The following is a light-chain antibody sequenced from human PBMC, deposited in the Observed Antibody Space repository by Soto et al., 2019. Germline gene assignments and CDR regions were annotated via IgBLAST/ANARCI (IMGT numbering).Light chain of an antibody. CDR1: QSVSSSY. CDR2: GAS. CDR3: QQYGSSYSGVYT. Sequence: EIVLTQSPGTLSLSPGERATLSCRASQSVSSSYLAWYQQKPGQAPRLLIYGASSRATGIPDRFSGSGSGTDFTLTISRLEPEDFAVYYWQQYGSSYSGVYTFGQGTKLEIK. V-gene: IGKV3-20*01. J-gene: IGKJ2*01.